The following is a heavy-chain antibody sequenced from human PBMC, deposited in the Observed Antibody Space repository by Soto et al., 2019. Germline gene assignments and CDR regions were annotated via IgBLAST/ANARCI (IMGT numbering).Heavy chain of an antibody. D-gene: IGHD1-26*01. CDR3: ARSGSGSYSDY. J-gene: IGHJ4*02. V-gene: IGHV1-69*06. CDR2: IIPIFGTA. CDR1: GGTFSIYA. Sequence: SVKVSGKASGGTFSIYAISWVLQAPGQGLEWMGGIIPIFGTANYAQKFQGRVTITADKSTSTAYMELSSLRSEDTAVYYCARSGSGSYSDYWGQGTLVTVSS.